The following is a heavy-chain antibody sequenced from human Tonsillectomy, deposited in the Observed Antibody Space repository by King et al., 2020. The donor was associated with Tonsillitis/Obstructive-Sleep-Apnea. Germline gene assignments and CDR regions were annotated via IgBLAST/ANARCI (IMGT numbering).Heavy chain of an antibody. CDR2: IWYDGSNK. CDR1: GFTFSSYG. CDR3: ARERYYYDSSGQRTWFDP. J-gene: IGHJ5*02. Sequence: VQLVESGGGVVQPGRSLRLSCAASGFTFSSYGMHWVRQAPGKGPEWVAVIWYDGSNKYYADSVKGRFIISRDNSKNTLYLQMNSLRAEDTAVYYCARERYYYDSSGQRTWFDPWGQGTLVTVSS. V-gene: IGHV3-33*01. D-gene: IGHD3-22*01.